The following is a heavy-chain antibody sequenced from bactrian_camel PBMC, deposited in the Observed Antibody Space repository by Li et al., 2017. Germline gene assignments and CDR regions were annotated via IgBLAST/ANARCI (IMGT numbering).Heavy chain of an antibody. CDR1: GFTFGDYW. Sequence: HVQLVEYGGDLVQPGGSLRLSCATSGFTFGDYWMYWVRQAPGKGLEWVSGINSGGGSTYYVDSVKGRFTISRDNAKNTLYLQLNSLRTEDTAMYYCVREDIGVPTGFAFWGQGTQVTVS. D-gene: IGHD8*01. CDR3: VREDIGVPTGFAF. V-gene: IGHV3S1*01. J-gene: IGHJ6*01. CDR2: INSGGGST.